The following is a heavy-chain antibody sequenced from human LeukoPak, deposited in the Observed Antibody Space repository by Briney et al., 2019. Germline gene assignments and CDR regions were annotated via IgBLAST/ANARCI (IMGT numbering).Heavy chain of an antibody. CDR3: ARDSGYSGYEWDY. D-gene: IGHD5-12*01. CDR2: ISYDGSNN. J-gene: IGHJ4*02. V-gene: IGHV3-30*04. CDR1: GFTFSSYA. Sequence: GGSLRLSCAASGFTFSSYAMHWVRQAPGKGLEWVAVISYDGSNNYYADSVKGRFTISRDNSKNTLYLQMNSLRAEDTAVYYCARDSGYSGYEWDYWGQGTLVTVSS.